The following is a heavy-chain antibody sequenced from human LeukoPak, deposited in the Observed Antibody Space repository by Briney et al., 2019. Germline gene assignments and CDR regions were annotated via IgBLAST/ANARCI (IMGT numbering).Heavy chain of an antibody. J-gene: IGHJ4*02. CDR2: IYYSGST. CDR1: GGSISSSSYY. CDR3: ARVDGKVEMAIDY. Sequence: SETLSLTCTVSGGSISSSSYYWSWIRQPPGKGLEWIGSIYYSGSTYYNPSLKSRVTISVDTSKNQFSLQLRSVTAADTAVYYCARVDGKVEMAIDYWGQGTLVTVSS. V-gene: IGHV4-39*01. D-gene: IGHD5-24*01.